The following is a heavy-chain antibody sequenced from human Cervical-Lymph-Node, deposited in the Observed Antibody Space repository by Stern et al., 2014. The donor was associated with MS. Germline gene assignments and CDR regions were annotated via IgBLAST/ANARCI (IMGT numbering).Heavy chain of an antibody. CDR3: ALGYSATPFDP. CDR1: GGSMDNFY. Sequence: QLQLQESGPGLVKPSETLSLTCTVSGGSMDNFYWSWIRQPPGKGLEWIGYIYYSGSTNYNPSLESRVTISVDASKNQFSLKLSSVTAADTAVYFCALGYSATPFDPWGQGTLVTVSS. V-gene: IGHV4-59*01. D-gene: IGHD5-12*01. CDR2: IYYSGST. J-gene: IGHJ5*02.